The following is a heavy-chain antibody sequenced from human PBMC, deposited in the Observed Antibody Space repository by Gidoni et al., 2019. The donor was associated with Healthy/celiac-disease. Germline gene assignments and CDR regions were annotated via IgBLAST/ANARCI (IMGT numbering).Heavy chain of an antibody. J-gene: IGHJ6*02. CDR3: TTRYAIYYYYGMDV. Sequence: VQLVESGGGLVKPGGSLRLPCAASGFTSSNAWMSWVRQAPGKGLEWVGRIKSKTDGGTTDYAAPVKGRFTISRDDSKNTLYLQMNSLKTEDTAVYYCTTRYAIYYYYGMDVWGQGTTVTVSS. CDR2: IKSKTDGGTT. V-gene: IGHV3-15*01. CDR1: GFTSSNAW. D-gene: IGHD3-16*01.